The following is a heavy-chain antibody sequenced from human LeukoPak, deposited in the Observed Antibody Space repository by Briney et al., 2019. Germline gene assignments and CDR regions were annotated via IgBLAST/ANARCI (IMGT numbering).Heavy chain of an antibody. CDR2: ISDTGGST. J-gene: IGHJ4*02. D-gene: IGHD3-22*01. CDR3: AKRGVVIRVILVGFHKQAYYFDS. CDR1: GITLSNYG. V-gene: IGHV3-23*01. Sequence: GGSLRLSCAVSGITLSNYGMSWVRQAPGKGVDWVAGISDTGGSTNYADSVKGRFTISRDNPKNTLYLQMNRLRAEDTAVYFCAKRGVVIRVILVGFHKQAYYFDSWGQGALVTVSS.